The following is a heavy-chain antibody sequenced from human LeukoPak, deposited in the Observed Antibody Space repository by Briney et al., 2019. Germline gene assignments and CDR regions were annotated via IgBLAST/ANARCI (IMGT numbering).Heavy chain of an antibody. Sequence: GGSLRLSCAASGFTFTSYGMQFSSYGMHWVRQAPGKGLEWVAFIRSDGRNKYYADSVKGRFTISRDNTKNTLYLQMNSLRSEEKGVYYCAKIKINYYFHMDGWGKGTTVIVSS. D-gene: IGHD3-16*01. CDR1: GFTFTSYGMQFSSYG. CDR2: IRSDGRNK. CDR3: AKIKINYYFHMDG. J-gene: IGHJ6*03. V-gene: IGHV3-30*02.